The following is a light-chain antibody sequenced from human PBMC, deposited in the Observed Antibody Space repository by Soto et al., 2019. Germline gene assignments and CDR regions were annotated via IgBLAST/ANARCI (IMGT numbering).Light chain of an antibody. CDR1: SGSIASNY. J-gene: IGLJ3*02. CDR3: QSFDSSDQV. V-gene: IGLV6-57*01. Sequence: NFMLTQPHSVSESPGKTVTISCTRSSGSIASNYVQWYQQRPGSSPTTVIYEDNQRPSGVPDRFSGSIDSSSNSASLTISVLKNEDEADYYCQSFDSSDQVFGGGTKVTVL. CDR2: EDN.